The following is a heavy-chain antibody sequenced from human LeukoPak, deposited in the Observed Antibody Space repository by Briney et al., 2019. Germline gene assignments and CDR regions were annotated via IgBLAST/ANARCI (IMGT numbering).Heavy chain of an antibody. CDR2: IIPNSGGT. Sequence: ASVKVSCKASGGTFSSYAISWVRQAPGQGLEWMGGIIPNSGGTNYAQKFQGWVTMTRDTSISTAYMELSRLRSDDTAVYYCARGVTSGYDLGYWGQGTLVTVSS. CDR3: ARGVTSGYDLGY. D-gene: IGHD5-12*01. CDR1: GGTFSSYA. V-gene: IGHV1-2*04. J-gene: IGHJ4*02.